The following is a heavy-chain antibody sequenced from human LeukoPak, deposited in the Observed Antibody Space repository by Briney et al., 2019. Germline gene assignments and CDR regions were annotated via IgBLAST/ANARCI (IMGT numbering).Heavy chain of an antibody. V-gene: IGHV3-23*01. Sequence: GGSLRLSCAASGFTFSSYAVSRVRQAPVKGLEWVSLISASGGTTYYPDSIKGRFTISRDNSKNTLYLQMDSLRAEDTAVYYCATTVVRGVIKYYFDFWGQGTLVTVSS. CDR3: ATTVVRGVIKYYFDF. CDR2: ISASGGTT. J-gene: IGHJ4*02. D-gene: IGHD3-10*01. CDR1: GFTFSSYA.